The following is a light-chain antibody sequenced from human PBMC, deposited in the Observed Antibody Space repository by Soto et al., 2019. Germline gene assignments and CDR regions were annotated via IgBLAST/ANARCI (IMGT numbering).Light chain of an antibody. J-gene: IGKJ3*01. Sequence: EIVLTQSPATLSLSPGERATLSCRASQSLTSYLAWYQQKPGQAPRLLIYDASNRATGIPARFSGSGSGTNFTLTISSLETEDFAFYYCQQRDNWPPIFTFGPGTKVDIK. CDR2: DAS. V-gene: IGKV3-11*01. CDR3: QQRDNWPPIFT. CDR1: QSLTSY.